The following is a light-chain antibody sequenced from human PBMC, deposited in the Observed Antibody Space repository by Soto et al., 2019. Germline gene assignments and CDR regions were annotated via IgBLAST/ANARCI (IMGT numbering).Light chain of an antibody. J-gene: IGLJ1*01. CDR3: SSSTSSSTV. CDR2: EVS. Sequence: QSALTQPASVSGSPGQSITISCTGTSSDVGGYNYVSWYQQHPGKAPKLMIYEVSNRPSGVSNRFSGSKSGNTASLTISGLQAEDEDDYYCSSSTSSSTVFGTGTKVTVL. CDR1: SSDVGGYNY. V-gene: IGLV2-14*01.